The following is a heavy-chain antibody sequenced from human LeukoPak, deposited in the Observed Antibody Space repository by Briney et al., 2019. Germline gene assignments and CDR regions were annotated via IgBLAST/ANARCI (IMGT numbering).Heavy chain of an antibody. CDR3: ASLGQSIMAAAAHYYYYYYMDV. Sequence: ASVKVSCKASGYTFTSYDINWVRQATGQGLEWMGWINPNSGGTNYAQKFQGRVTMTRDTSISTAYMELSRLRSDDTAVYYCASLGQSIMAAAAHYYYYYYMDVWGKGTTVTVSS. CDR2: INPNSGGT. CDR1: GYTFTSYD. D-gene: IGHD6-13*01. J-gene: IGHJ6*03. V-gene: IGHV1-2*02.